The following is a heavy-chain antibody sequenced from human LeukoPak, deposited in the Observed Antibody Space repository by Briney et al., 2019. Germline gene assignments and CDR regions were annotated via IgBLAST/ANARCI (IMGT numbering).Heavy chain of an antibody. CDR1: GGSISSYY. CDR3: ARDGGNSPHAFDI. D-gene: IGHD4-23*01. V-gene: IGHV4-59*12. Sequence: PSETLSLTCTVSGGSISSYYWSWIRQPPGKGLEWIGYIYYSGSTNYNPSLKSRVTISVDTSKNQFSLKLSSVTAADTAVYYCARDGGNSPHAFDIWGQGTMVTVSS. J-gene: IGHJ3*02. CDR2: IYYSGST.